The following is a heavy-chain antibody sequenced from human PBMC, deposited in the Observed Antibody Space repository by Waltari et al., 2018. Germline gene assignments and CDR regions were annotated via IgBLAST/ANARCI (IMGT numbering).Heavy chain of an antibody. J-gene: IGHJ3*02. CDR2: ISSRSSTI. V-gene: IGHV3-48*01. CDR1: GFTFSSYS. Sequence: EVQLVESGGGLVQPGGSLRLSCAASGFTFSSYSMNWVRQAPGKGQEWVSYISSRSSTIYYADSVKGRFTISRDNAKNSLYLQMNSLRAEDTAVYYCARDKTSGTLDAFDIWGQGTMVTVSS. D-gene: IGHD1-7*01. CDR3: ARDKTSGTLDAFDI.